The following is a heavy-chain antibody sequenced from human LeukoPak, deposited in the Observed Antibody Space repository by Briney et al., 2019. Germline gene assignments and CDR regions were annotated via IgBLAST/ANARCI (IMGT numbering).Heavy chain of an antibody. CDR1: GFTFSSYS. CDR3: AKVVGIEGYDAFDI. CDR2: IRYDGSNK. V-gene: IGHV3-30*02. J-gene: IGHJ3*02. D-gene: IGHD2-21*01. Sequence: PGGSLRLSCAASGFTFSSYSMNWVRQAPGKGPEWVAFIRYDGSNKYYADSVKGRFTISRDNSKNTLYLQMNSLRADDTAVYYCAKVVGIEGYDAFDIWGQGTMVTVSS.